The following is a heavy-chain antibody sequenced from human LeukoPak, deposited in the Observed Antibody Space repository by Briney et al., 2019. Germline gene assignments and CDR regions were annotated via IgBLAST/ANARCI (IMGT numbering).Heavy chain of an antibody. J-gene: IGHJ5*02. Sequence: SETLSLTCTVSGDSISSYYWSWIRQPPGKGLEWIGYIYTSGGTNYNPSLKSRVTISVDTSKNQFSLKLSSVTAADTAVYYCARVYDYGDYANWFDPWGQGTLVTVSS. V-gene: IGHV4-4*09. CDR1: GDSISSYY. CDR3: ARVYDYGDYANWFDP. D-gene: IGHD4-17*01. CDR2: IYTSGGT.